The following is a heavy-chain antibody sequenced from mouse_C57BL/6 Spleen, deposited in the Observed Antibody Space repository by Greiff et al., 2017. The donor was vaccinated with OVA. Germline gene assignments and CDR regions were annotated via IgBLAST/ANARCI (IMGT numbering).Heavy chain of an antibody. Sequence: QVTLKVCGPGILQSSQTLSLTCSFSGFSLSTSGMGVSWIRQPSGKGLEWLAHIYWDDDKRYNPSLKSRLTISKDTSRNQVFLKITSVDTADTATYYCARIGYYDYVPGSYWYFDVWGTGTTVTVSS. J-gene: IGHJ1*03. D-gene: IGHD2-4*01. CDR3: ARIGYYDYVPGSYWYFDV. CDR1: GFSLSTSGMG. CDR2: IYWDDDK. V-gene: IGHV8-12*01.